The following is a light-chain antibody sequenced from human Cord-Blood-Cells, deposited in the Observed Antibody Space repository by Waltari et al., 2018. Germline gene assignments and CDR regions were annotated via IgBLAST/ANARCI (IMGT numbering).Light chain of an antibody. CDR2: DAS. Sequence: DIQMTQSPSSLSASVGDRVTITCQASQAISNYLNWYQQKTGKAPKLLIYDASNLETGVPSRFSGSGSGTDFTFTISSLQPEDIATYYFQQYDNLPFTFGPGTKVDIK. V-gene: IGKV1-33*01. J-gene: IGKJ3*01. CDR1: QAISNY. CDR3: QQYDNLPFT.